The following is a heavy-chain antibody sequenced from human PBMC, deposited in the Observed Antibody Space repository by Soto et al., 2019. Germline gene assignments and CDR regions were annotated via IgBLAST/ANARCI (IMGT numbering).Heavy chain of an antibody. CDR2: INPSTGDT. Sequence: GASVKVSCKASGYTFIDYYIHWVRQAPGQGLEWMGWINPSTGDTNYSQKFLGRFTMTRDVSVTTAYMEVSSLRSEDTAVYYCATPTPLVYPYSSSWYGGLLQDYYYYYGMDVWGQGTTVTVSS. CDR3: ATPTPLVYPYSSSWYGGLLQDYYYYYGMDV. D-gene: IGHD6-13*01. V-gene: IGHV1-2*02. CDR1: GYTFIDYY. J-gene: IGHJ6*02.